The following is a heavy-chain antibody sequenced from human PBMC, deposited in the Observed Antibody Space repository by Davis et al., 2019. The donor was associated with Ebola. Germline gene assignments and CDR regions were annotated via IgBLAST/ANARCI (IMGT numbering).Heavy chain of an antibody. CDR3: ARHSGSYLTYYFDY. V-gene: IGHV4-59*08. CDR2: IYYSGTT. CDR1: GGSISSYY. D-gene: IGHD1-26*01. J-gene: IGHJ4*02. Sequence: SETLSLTCTVSGGSISSYYWSWIRQPPGKGLEGIGYIYYSGTTNYNPSLKSRVTISVDTSKNQFSLKLSSVTAADTAVYYCARHSGSYLTYYFDYWGQGTLVTVSS.